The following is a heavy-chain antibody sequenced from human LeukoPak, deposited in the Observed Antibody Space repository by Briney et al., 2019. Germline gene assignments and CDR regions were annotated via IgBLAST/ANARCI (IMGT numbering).Heavy chain of an antibody. D-gene: IGHD3-22*01. J-gene: IGHJ4*02. V-gene: IGHV3-7*01. CDR3: ATRYYHDTSGYSFDN. CDR1: GFIFRSYW. Sequence: GGSLRLSCAASGFIFRSYWMSWVRQAPGKGLEWVADIKQEGSEKYYADSVKGRFTISRDDAKNSLYLEMSSLRAEDTAVYYCATRYYHDTSGYSFDNWGQGTLVVVS. CDR2: IKQEGSEK.